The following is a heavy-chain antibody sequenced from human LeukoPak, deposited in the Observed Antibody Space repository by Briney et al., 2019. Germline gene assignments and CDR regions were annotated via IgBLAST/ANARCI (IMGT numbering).Heavy chain of an antibody. CDR1: GYTFTSYD. V-gene: IGHV1-8*01. CDR3: ARAPMVRGVIVNWFDS. J-gene: IGHJ5*01. CDR2: MNPNSGNT. D-gene: IGHD3-10*01. Sequence: ASVKVSCKASGYTFTSYDINWVRQATGQGLEWMGWMNPNSGNTGYAQKFQGRVTMTRNTSISTAYMELSSLRSEDTAVYYCARAPMVRGVIVNWFDSWGQGTLVTVSS.